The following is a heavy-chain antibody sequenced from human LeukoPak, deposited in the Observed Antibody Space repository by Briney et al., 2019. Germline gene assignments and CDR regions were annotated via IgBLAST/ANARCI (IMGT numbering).Heavy chain of an antibody. Sequence: GGSLRLSCAASGFTFSSYSMNWVRQAPGKGLEWVSSISSSSSYIYYADSVKGRFTISRDNAKNSLYLQMNSLRAEDTAVYYCARPQWLFRNDDFDIWGQGTMVTVSS. J-gene: IGHJ3*02. D-gene: IGHD3-22*01. V-gene: IGHV3-21*01. CDR2: ISSSSSYI. CDR3: ARPQWLFRNDDFDI. CDR1: GFTFSSYS.